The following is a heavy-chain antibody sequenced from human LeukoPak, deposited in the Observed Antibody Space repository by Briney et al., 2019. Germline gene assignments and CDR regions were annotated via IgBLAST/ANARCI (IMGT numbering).Heavy chain of an antibody. D-gene: IGHD6-6*01. J-gene: IGHJ4*02. CDR3: ARGRDSSSSFDY. CDR2: IIPIFGTA. CDR1: GYTFTSYA. V-gene: IGHV1-69*13. Sequence: ASVKVSCKASGYTFTSYAIHWVRQAPGQGLEWMGGIIPIFGTANYAQKFQGRVTITADESTSTAYMELSSLRSEDTAVYYCARGRDSSSSFDYWGQGTLVTVSS.